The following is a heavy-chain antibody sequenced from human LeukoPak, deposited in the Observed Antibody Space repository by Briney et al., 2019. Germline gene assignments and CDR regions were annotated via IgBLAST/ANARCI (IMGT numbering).Heavy chain of an antibody. V-gene: IGHV3-23*01. J-gene: IGHJ5*02. CDR1: GFTFSIYA. D-gene: IGHD6-13*01. CDR3: ARTNIAAAGTENWFDP. Sequence: GGSLRLSCAASGFTFSIYAMSWVRQAPGKGLEWVSVISGSGGSTYYADSVKGRFTISRDNSKNTLYLQMNSLRAEDTAVYYCARTNIAAAGTENWFDPWGQGTLVTVSS. CDR2: ISGSGGST.